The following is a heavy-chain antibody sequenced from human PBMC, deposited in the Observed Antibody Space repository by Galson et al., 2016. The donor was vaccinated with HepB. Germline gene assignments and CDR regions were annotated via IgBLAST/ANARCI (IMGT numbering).Heavy chain of an antibody. V-gene: IGHV3-7*01. CDR1: GLNFWTYW. D-gene: IGHD3-16*01. J-gene: IGHJ5*02. CDR2: ISHDGRDK. CDR3: AQYGGLAES. Sequence: SLRLSCAASGLNFWTYWMTWVRQAPGKGPEWVASISHDGRDKRYVDSVKGRFTISRDNARNSLYLQMNSLRVDDTAVYYCAQYGGLAESWGQGTLVTVSS.